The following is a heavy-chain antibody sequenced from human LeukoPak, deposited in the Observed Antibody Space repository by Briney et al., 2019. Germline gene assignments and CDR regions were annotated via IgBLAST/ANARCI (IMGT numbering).Heavy chain of an antibody. D-gene: IGHD6-19*01. CDR1: GGSINSYY. CDR2: IYYSGST. Sequence: SGTLSVTRADSGGSINSYYWSWIWQPPGEEREWGGDIYYSGSTSYNPSLQSRVTISLHTPKNQLYLKLSCVTAADTAVYYCERHRITVAGSGGSEAFDIWGQGTMVTVSS. V-gene: IGHV4-59*08. J-gene: IGHJ3*02. CDR3: ERHRITVAGSGGSEAFDI.